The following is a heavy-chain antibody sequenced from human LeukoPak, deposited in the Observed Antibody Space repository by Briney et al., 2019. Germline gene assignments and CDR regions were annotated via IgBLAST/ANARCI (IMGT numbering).Heavy chain of an antibody. J-gene: IGHJ3*02. V-gene: IGHV3-7*01. CDR2: IKRDGSEK. Sequence: GGSLRLSCAASGFSFTTYGMSWVRQAPGKGLEWVANIKRDGSEKYYVDSVKGRFTISRDNAKNSLSLQMNSLSAEDTAVYYCVRELVPQSINSGYDSFHIWGQGTMVTVSS. D-gene: IGHD5-12*01. CDR3: VRELVPQSINSGYDSFHI. CDR1: GFSFTTYG.